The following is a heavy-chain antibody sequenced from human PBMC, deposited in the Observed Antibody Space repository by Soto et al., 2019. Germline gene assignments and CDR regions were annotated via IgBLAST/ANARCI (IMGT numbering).Heavy chain of an antibody. D-gene: IGHD3-10*01. CDR2: FRDTGDKT. J-gene: IGHJ3*02. CDR3: AKGPDPGAFDI. CDR1: GFSFSSYA. Sequence: EVQLLESGGGLAQPGGSLRLSCAASGFSFSSYAISWVRQAPGRGLGWVSTFRDTGDKTYYADSVKGRFTVSRDISQNPLYLQMNGLSPDDTAIYYCAKGPDPGAFDIWGQGTMVTVSS. V-gene: IGHV3-23*01.